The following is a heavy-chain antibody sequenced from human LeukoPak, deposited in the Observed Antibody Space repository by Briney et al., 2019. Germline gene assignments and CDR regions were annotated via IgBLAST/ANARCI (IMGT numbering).Heavy chain of an antibody. D-gene: IGHD3-22*01. CDR1: GFTVSSNY. V-gene: IGHV3-66*01. J-gene: IGHJ4*02. CDR2: IYSGGST. Sequence: GGSLGLPGAASGFTVSSNYMSWARKAPGKGLEGVPVIYSGGSTYYADSVKGRFTISRDNSKNTLYLQMNSLRAEDTAVYYCAREARYDSSGYYFDYWGQGTLVTVSS. CDR3: AREARYDSSGYYFDY.